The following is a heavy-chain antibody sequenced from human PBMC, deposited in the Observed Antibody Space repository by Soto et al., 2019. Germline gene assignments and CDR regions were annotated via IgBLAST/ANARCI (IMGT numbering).Heavy chain of an antibody. J-gene: IGHJ4*02. D-gene: IGHD1-1*01. CDR1: GFTFSSYA. CDR3: AKFGMATTKRSPPYYIDY. CDR2: ISGSGGGT. Sequence: GGSLRLSCAASGFTFSSYAMSWVRQAPGQGLEWVSSISGSGGGTYYADSVKGRFTFSRDNSKNKLYLQMNSLRAEDTAVYYCAKFGMATTKRSPPYYIDYWGQGALVTVSS. V-gene: IGHV3-23*01.